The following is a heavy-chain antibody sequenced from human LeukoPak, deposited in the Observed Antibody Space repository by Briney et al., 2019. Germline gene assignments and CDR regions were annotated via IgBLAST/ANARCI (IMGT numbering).Heavy chain of an antibody. CDR2: IWHDGSNK. Sequence: PAETLTLTCAAPAYTFSTYGKHSARQPPGNRQNKVAVIWHDGSNKNYADSVRRRFTTPRDNFKNTLYLQMNSLRAEGTAVYCCARDLEIGSSSYYFDYWGQGTLVTVSS. J-gene: IGHJ4*02. V-gene: IGHV3-33*01. D-gene: IGHD3-3*01. CDR3: ARDLEIGSSSYYFDY. CDR1: AYTFSTYG.